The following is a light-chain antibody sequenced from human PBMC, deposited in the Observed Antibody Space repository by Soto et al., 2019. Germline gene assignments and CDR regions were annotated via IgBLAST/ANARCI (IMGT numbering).Light chain of an antibody. Sequence: QSVLTQPPSVSGSPGQSVTMSCTGTRYDVGGYNYVSWYQQHPGKAPKVIIYEVDKRPSGVSDRFSGSRSGNTASLTISGLQAEDEADYYCSSYTDSSNYVFGTGTKLTVL. J-gene: IGLJ1*01. CDR1: RYDVGGYNY. CDR3: SSYTDSSNYV. CDR2: EVD. V-gene: IGLV2-8*01.